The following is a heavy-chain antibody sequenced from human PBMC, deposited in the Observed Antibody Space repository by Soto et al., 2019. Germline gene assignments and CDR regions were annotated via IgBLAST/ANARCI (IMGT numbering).Heavy chain of an antibody. J-gene: IGHJ4*02. CDR3: AKDRVRGWYYY. CDR2: ISCSGGRT. V-gene: IGHV3-23*01. D-gene: IGHD6-19*01. Sequence: PGGSLRLSFAASGFTFSSYAMSWVRQAPGKGLEWVSAISCSGGRTYYADSVKGRFTISRDNSKNTLYLQMNSLRAEDTAVYYCAKDRVRGWYYYWGQGTLVTVS. CDR1: GFTFSSYA.